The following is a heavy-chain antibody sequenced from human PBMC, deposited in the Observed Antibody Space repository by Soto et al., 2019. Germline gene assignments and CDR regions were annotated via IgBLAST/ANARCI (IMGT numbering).Heavy chain of an antibody. J-gene: IGHJ6*02. CDR1: GYSFTSYW. CDR3: AGDTSGSYFPYYYYDYGMVV. CDR2: IYPGDSDT. D-gene: IGHD3-22*01. V-gene: IGHV5-51*01. Sequence: GESLKISCKGSGYSFTSYWIDWVRQMPGKGLEWMGIIYPGDSDTRYSPSFQGQVTISADKSISTAYLQWSSLKASDTAMYYCAGDTSGSYFPYYYYDYGMVVWGPGTTVTVSS.